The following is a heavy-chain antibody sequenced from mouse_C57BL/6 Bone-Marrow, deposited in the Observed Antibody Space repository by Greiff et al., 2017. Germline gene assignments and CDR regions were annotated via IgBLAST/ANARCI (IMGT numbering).Heavy chain of an antibody. CDR1: GSTFTSYW. CDR2: IHPNSGST. V-gene: IGHV1-64*01. Sequence: QVQLQQPGAELVKPGASVKLSCKASGSTFTSYWMHWVKQRPGQGLEWIGMIHPNSGSTNYNEKFKSKATLTVDKSSSTAYMQLSSLTSEDSAVYYCARGRGSSSRYFDVWGTGTTVTVSS. D-gene: IGHD1-1*01. J-gene: IGHJ1*03. CDR3: ARGRGSSSRYFDV.